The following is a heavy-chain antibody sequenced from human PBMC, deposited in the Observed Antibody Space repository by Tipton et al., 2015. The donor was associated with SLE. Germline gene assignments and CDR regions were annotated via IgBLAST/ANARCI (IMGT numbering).Heavy chain of an antibody. CDR3: ARASYCSVGSCYWFDP. CDR2: IHYRGTT. V-gene: IGHV4-39*01. D-gene: IGHD2-15*01. CDR1: GGSISTSSFY. Sequence: TLSLTCTVSGGSISTSSFYWGWIRQPPGKGLEWIGNIHYRGTTYYNPPLKSRVTLSVDTSKNQFSLILSSVTAADTAVYYCARASYCSVGSCYWFDPWGQGTLVTVSS. J-gene: IGHJ5*02.